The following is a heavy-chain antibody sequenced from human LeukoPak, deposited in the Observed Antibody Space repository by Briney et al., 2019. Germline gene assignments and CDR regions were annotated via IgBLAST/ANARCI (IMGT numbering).Heavy chain of an antibody. D-gene: IGHD1-26*01. J-gene: IGHJ4*02. CDR3: ARGMEWELTFDY. Sequence: PSETLSLTCAVYGGSFSGYYWSWIRQPPGKGLEWIGEINHSGSTNYNPSLKSRVTISVDTSKNQFSLKLSSVTAADTAVYYCARGMEWELTFDYWGQGTLVTVSS. CDR2: INHSGST. CDR1: GGSFSGYY. V-gene: IGHV4-34*01.